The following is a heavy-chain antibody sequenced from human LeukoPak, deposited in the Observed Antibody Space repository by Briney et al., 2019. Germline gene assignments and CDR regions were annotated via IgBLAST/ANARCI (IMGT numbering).Heavy chain of an antibody. J-gene: IGHJ4*02. CDR1: GFTFSSYE. CDR3: TREGLQGRGSYTDI. D-gene: IGHD3-10*01. Sequence: GGSLRLSCAASGFTFSSYEMNWVRQAPGKGLEWLSYISISGSTIYYADSVKGRFTISRDNAKNSLYLQMNSLRAEDTAVYYCTREGLQGRGSYTDIWGQGTLVTVSS. CDR2: ISISGSTI. V-gene: IGHV3-48*03.